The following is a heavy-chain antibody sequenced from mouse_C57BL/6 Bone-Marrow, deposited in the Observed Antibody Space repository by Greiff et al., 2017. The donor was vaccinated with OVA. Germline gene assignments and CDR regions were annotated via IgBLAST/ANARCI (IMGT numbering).Heavy chain of an antibody. CDR2: SRNKANDYTT. V-gene: IGHV7-1*01. Sequence: EVQRVESGGGLVQSGRSLRLSCATSGFTFSDFYMEWVRQAPGKGLEWIAASRNKANDYTTEYSASVKGRFIVSRDTSQSILYLQMNALRAEDTAIYYCARDYYGSSYEGYFDVWGTGTTVTVSS. D-gene: IGHD1-1*01. CDR1: GFTFSDFY. CDR3: ARDYYGSSYEGYFDV. J-gene: IGHJ1*03.